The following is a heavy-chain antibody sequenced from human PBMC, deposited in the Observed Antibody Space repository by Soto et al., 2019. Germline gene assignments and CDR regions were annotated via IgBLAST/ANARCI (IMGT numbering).Heavy chain of an antibody. V-gene: IGHV4-4*02. J-gene: IGHJ3*02. CDR3: AYRIAARRFLFAFDI. D-gene: IGHD6-6*01. Sequence: QVQLQESGPGLVKPSGTLSLTCAVSGGSISSSNWWSWVRQPPGKGLEWIGEIYHSGSTNYNPSLKSRVTISVDESKNQFCLKLSSVTDADTEVYYCAYRIAARRFLFAFDIWGQGTMVTVSS. CDR1: GGSISSSNW. CDR2: IYHSGST.